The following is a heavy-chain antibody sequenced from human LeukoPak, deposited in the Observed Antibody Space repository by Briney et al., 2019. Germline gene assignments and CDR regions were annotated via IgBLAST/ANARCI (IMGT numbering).Heavy chain of an antibody. J-gene: IGHJ4*02. CDR3: TRFGGYDHAGGTATSWIDY. Sequence: PSETLSLTCAVYGGSFSDYYWTWLRQPPGRGLEWIGEINHSGSTNYNPSLKSRVIVSVHTSTTQFSLKLNSVTAADTAVYYCTRFGGYDHAGGTATSWIDYWGQGTLVTVSS. CDR2: INHSGST. D-gene: IGHD3-16*01. CDR1: GGSFSDYY. V-gene: IGHV4-34*01.